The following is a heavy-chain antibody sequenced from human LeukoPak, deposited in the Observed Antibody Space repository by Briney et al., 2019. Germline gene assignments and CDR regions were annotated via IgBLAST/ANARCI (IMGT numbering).Heavy chain of an antibody. CDR3: AKRYSGSYYLRGIDY. V-gene: IGHV3-30*18. D-gene: IGHD1-26*01. CDR2: ISYDGSNK. J-gene: IGHJ4*02. Sequence: PGGSLRLSCAASGSTFSSYGMHWVRQAPGKGLEWVAVISYDGSNKCYADSVKGRFTISRDNSKNTLYLQMNSLRAEDTAVYYCAKRYSGSYYLRGIDYWGQGTLVTVSS. CDR1: GSTFSSYG.